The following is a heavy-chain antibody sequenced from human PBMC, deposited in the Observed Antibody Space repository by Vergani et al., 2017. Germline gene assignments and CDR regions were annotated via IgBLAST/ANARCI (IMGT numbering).Heavy chain of an antibody. CDR2: IYYSGST. D-gene: IGHD3-10*01. V-gene: IGHV4-61*01. CDR1: GGSVSSGSYY. CDR3: ARSGSYYNPYYFDY. J-gene: IGHJ4*02. Sequence: QVQLQESGPGLVKPSETLSLTCTVSGGSVSSGSYYWSWIRQPPGKGLEWIGYIYYSGSTNYNPSLKSRVTISVDKSKNQFSLKLSSVTAADTAVYYCARSGSYYNPYYFDYWGQGTLVTVSS.